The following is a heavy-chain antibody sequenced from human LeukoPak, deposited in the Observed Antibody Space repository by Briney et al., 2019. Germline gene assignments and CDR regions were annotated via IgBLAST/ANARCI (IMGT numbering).Heavy chain of an antibody. J-gene: IGHJ5*02. CDR3: ARGRYTAAAGRVGWFDP. D-gene: IGHD6-13*01. Sequence: ASVKVSCKASGYTFTGYYMHWVRQAPGQGLEWMGWINPNSGGTNYAQKFQGWVTMTRDTSISTAYMELSRLRSDDTAVYYCARGRYTAAAGRVGWFDPWGQGTLVTVSS. V-gene: IGHV1-2*04. CDR2: INPNSGGT. CDR1: GYTFTGYY.